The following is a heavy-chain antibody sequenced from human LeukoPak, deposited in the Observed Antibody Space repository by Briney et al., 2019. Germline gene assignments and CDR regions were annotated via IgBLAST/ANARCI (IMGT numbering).Heavy chain of an antibody. CDR2: INYSGST. J-gene: IGHJ4*02. CDR1: SESFSGYF. V-gene: IGHV4-34*01. Sequence: PSETLSLTCAIYSESFSGYFWSWIRQPPGKGLEWIGEINYSGSTNYNPSLKSRVTISVDTSKNQFSLKLSSVTAADTAVYYCAEGTGYFDPFDYWGQGTLVTVSS. D-gene: IGHD3-9*01. CDR3: AEGTGYFDPFDY.